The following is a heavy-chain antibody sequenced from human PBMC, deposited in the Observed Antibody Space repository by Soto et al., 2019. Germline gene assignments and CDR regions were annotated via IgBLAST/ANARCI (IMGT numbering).Heavy chain of an antibody. J-gene: IGHJ4*02. D-gene: IGHD3-10*01. V-gene: IGHV3-23*01. Sequence: EVRLLESGGGLVQPGGSLRLSCAASGFTFSSYAMSWVRQAPGKGLEWVSAISGSDGSTYYADSVKGRFTISRDNSKNTLYLQMNSLRAEDTAVYYCAKDIYGSGSYYNSPFDYWGQGTLVTVSS. CDR3: AKDIYGSGSYYNSPFDY. CDR1: GFTFSSYA. CDR2: ISGSDGST.